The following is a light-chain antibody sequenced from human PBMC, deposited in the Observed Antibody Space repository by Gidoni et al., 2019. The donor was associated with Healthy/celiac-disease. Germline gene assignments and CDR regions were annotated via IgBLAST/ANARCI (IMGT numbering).Light chain of an antibody. Sequence: DIVMTQSPDSLAVSLGERATINCKSSQSVLYNYNNKTYLAWYQQKPGQPPKLLIYWASTRESGVPDRFSGSGSGTDFTLTISSLQAEDVAVYYCQQYYSTPWTFGQGTKVEIK. CDR3: QQYYSTPWT. CDR1: QSVLYNYNNKTY. V-gene: IGKV4-1*01. J-gene: IGKJ1*01. CDR2: WAS.